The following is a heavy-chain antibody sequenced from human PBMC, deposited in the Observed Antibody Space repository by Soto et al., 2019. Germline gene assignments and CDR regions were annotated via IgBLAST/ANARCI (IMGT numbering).Heavy chain of an antibody. CDR1: GFTFSSYA. CDR2: ISGSGAGT. V-gene: IGHV3-23*01. D-gene: IGHD3-3*01. CDR3: AKDVTRFSDV. J-gene: IGHJ6*02. Sequence: GSLRLSCAASGFTFSSYAMSWVRQAPGKGLEWVSAISGSGAGTYYADSVKGRFTISRDNSKNTLYLQMNSLRAEDTAVYYCAKDVTRFSDVWGQGTTVTVSS.